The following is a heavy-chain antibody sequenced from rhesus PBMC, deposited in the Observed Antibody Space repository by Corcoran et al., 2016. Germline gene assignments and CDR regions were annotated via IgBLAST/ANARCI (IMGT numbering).Heavy chain of an antibody. D-gene: IGHD6-25*01. CDR1: GGSIRHRYR. CDR2: LDGSSTST. CDR3: AREVYSGSWDY. J-gene: IGHJ4*01. V-gene: IGHV4S10*01. Sequence: QVQLQESGPGVAKPSETLSLPCAVSGGSIRHRYRWSWIRQPPGEGREWIGYLDGSSTSTNDHPALKSRVTISKDTSKNQFSLKLSSVTAADTAVYYCAREVYSGSWDYWGQGVLVTVSS.